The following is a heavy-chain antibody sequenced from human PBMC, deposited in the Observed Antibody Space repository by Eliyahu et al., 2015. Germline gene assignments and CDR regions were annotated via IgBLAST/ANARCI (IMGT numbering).Heavy chain of an antibody. CDR3: VRGSWGFSF. CDR1: GFTFTNYA. CDR2: ISSDGGNT. Sequence: EVRLLESGGDLAQPGGSLXXSCAAXGFTFTNYAMSWFRQAPGKGLEWVSTISSDGGNTYYADSVKGRFTISRDNSKNMLFLQMNGLRDEDTATYYCVRGSWGFSFWGQGTLITVSS. J-gene: IGHJ4*02. D-gene: IGHD1-26*01. V-gene: IGHV3-23*01.